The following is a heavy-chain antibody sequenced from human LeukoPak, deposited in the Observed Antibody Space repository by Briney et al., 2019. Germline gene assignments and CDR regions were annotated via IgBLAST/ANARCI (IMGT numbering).Heavy chain of an antibody. V-gene: IGHV3-66*02. J-gene: IGHJ5*02. CDR2: IYSDGVT. CDR1: GFIVNSYA. CDR3: ARDRAEGKTWVEFDP. Sequence: GGSLRLSCAASGFIVNSYAMSWVRQAPGKGLAWVSLIYSDGVTQYADSVKGRFTISRDNSKNTLYLQMNSLRDEDTAVYFCARDRAEGKTWVEFDPGDQGTLVTVSS.